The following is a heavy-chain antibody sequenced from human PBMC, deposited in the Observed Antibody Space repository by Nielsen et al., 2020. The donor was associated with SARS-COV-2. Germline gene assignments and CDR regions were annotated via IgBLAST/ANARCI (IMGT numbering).Heavy chain of an antibody. CDR3: AKDRIPDGQWEIDH. J-gene: IGHJ4*02. CDR2: MTQSDTGT. Sequence: GESLKISCATSGFNFITYSMSWVRQAPGKGLEWVASMTQSDTGTDYAESVKGRFAISRDNSRNILYLQMSGLRAEDTALYYCAKDRIPDGQWEIDHWGRGTLVTVSS. D-gene: IGHD1-26*01. V-gene: IGHV3-23*01. CDR1: GFNFITYS.